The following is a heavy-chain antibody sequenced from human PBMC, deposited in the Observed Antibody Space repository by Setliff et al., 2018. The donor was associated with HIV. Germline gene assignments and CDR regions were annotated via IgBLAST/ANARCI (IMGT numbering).Heavy chain of an antibody. D-gene: IGHD1-1*01. CDR2: ISATGST. CDR3: ARAREGWKPFAFDY. CDR1: GGIISSDSFF. J-gene: IGHJ4*02. Sequence: SETLSLTCTVSGGIISSDSFFWSWIRQPAGKGLEWIGHISATGSTNYNPSLKSRVTMSLDTSKNQFSLNLNSVTAADAAVYFCARAREGWKPFAFDYWGQGTLVTVTS. V-gene: IGHV4-61*09.